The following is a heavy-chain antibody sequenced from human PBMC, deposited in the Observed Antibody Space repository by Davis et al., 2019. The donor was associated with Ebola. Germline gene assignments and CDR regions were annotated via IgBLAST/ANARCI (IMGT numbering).Heavy chain of an antibody. CDR1: GYSFTSYW. D-gene: IGHD5-18*01. Sequence: PGGSLRLSCKGSGYSFTSYWIGWVRQMPGKGLEWMGIIYPGDSDTRYSPSFQGHVTISADKSISTAYLQWSSLKASDTAMYYCARQDTAMVMSSDYWGQGTLVTVSS. V-gene: IGHV5-51*01. CDR2: IYPGDSDT. CDR3: ARQDTAMVMSSDY. J-gene: IGHJ4*02.